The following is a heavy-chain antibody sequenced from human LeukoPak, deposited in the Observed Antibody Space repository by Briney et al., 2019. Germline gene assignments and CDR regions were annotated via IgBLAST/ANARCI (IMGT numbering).Heavy chain of an antibody. Sequence: MASETLSLTCTVSGGSISSYYWSWIRQPPGKGLEWIGYIYYSGSTNYNPSLKSRVTISVDTSKNQFSLKLSSVTAADTAVYYCARDGQAGFWSGYGNGMDVWGQGTTVTVSS. CDR1: GGSISSYY. CDR3: ARDGQAGFWSGYGNGMDV. J-gene: IGHJ6*02. V-gene: IGHV4-59*12. D-gene: IGHD3-3*01. CDR2: IYYSGST.